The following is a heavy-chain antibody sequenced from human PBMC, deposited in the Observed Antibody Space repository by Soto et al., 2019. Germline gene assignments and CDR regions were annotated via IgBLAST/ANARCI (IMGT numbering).Heavy chain of an antibody. CDR3: ARQIYDSDTGPNFQYYFNS. CDR2: IDPSDSQT. V-gene: IGHV5-10-1*01. CDR1: GYSFAGYW. Sequence: GESLKISCKGSGYSFAGYWITWVRQKPGKGLEWMGRIDPSDSQTYYSPSFRGHVTISVTKSITTVFLQWSSLRASDTAMYYCARQIYDSDTGPNFQYYFNSWGQGTTVTVSS. J-gene: IGHJ4*02. D-gene: IGHD3-22*01.